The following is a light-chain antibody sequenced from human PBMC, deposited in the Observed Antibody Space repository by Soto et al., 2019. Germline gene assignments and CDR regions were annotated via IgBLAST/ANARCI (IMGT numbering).Light chain of an antibody. V-gene: IGLV1-40*01. CDR2: GNS. CDR1: SSNIEAGYA. CDR3: QSYDSSLSGSYV. Sequence: QSVLTQPPSVSGAPGQRVTISCTGSSSNIEAGYAVHWYQQLPGTAPKLLIYGNSNRPSGVPDRFSGSKSGTSASLAITGLQAEDEADYYCQSYDSSLSGSYVFGTGTKVTVL. J-gene: IGLJ1*01.